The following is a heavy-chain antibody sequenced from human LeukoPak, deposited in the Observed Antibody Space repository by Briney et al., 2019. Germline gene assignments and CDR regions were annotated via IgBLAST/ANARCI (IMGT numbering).Heavy chain of an antibody. D-gene: IGHD5-18*01. J-gene: IGHJ4*02. V-gene: IGHV4-59*01. CDR2: IYYSGST. CDR1: GGSISSYY. CDR3: ARAKELGYSYGSYYFDY. Sequence: PSETLSLTCTVSGGSISSYYWSWIRQPPGKGLEWIGYIYYSGSTNYNPSLKSRATISVDTSKNQFSLKLSSVTAADTAVYYCARAKELGYSYGSYYFDYWGQGTLVTVSS.